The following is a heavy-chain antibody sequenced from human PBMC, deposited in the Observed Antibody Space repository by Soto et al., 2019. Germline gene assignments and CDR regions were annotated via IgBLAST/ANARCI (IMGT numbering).Heavy chain of an antibody. CDR3: VKLVDKSLDDY. CDR2: VSYDERNI. D-gene: IGHD3-16*01. Sequence: GGSLRLSCVASGFTFSTSDMHWVRQAPGQGLEWVAVVSYDERNIYYADSVKGRFSVSRDNSKNTLFLHMNSLRAEDTAVYFCVKLVDKSLDDYWGQGALVTVSS. V-gene: IGHV3-30*18. CDR1: GFTFSTSD. J-gene: IGHJ4*02.